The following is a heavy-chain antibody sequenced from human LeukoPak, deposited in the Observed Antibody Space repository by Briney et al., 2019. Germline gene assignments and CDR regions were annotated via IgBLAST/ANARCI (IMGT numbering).Heavy chain of an antibody. V-gene: IGHV1-46*02. Sequence: ASVKVSCKASGYTFNSSYMHWVRQSPGQGLEWMGIINPSDDSTRYAQKFQGRVTMTKDTSTNTVYMHLSSLSSDDTAVYYCARAYYESSAYRHAVYFDYWGQGTLVTVSS. CDR1: GYTFNSSY. J-gene: IGHJ4*02. D-gene: IGHD3-22*01. CDR2: INPSDDST. CDR3: ARAYYESSAYRHAVYFDY.